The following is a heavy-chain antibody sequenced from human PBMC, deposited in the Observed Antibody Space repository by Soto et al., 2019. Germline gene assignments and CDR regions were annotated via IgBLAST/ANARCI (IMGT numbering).Heavy chain of an antibody. D-gene: IGHD3-10*01. CDR2: ISGSGGST. V-gene: IGHV3-23*01. Sequence: GGSLRLSCAASGFTFSSYAMSWVRQAPGKGLEWVSAISGSGGSTYYADSVKGRSTISRDNSKNTLYLQMNSLRAEDTAVHYCAKDLRVPGVRALYGMDVWGQGTTVTVSS. CDR3: AKDLRVPGVRALYGMDV. J-gene: IGHJ6*02. CDR1: GFTFSSYA.